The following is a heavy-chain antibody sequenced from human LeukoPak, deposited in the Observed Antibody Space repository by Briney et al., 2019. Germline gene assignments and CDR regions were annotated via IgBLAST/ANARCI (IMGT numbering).Heavy chain of an antibody. CDR1: GFSFGTSG. Sequence: PGGSLRLSCAASGFSFGTSGMHWVRQAPGKGLEWVAVVWYDGTNKHYADSVRGRFTISRDNSKNTLYLQVNSLRIEDTAVYYCARYCSSTSCSHNAFDIWGQGTLVTVSS. CDR3: ARYCSSTSCSHNAFDI. CDR2: VWYDGTNK. D-gene: IGHD2-2*01. V-gene: IGHV3-33*01. J-gene: IGHJ3*02.